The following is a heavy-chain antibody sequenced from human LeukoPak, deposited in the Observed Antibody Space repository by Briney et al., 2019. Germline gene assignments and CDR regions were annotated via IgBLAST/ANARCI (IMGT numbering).Heavy chain of an antibody. CDR1: GYTFTGYY. V-gene: IGHV1-2*02. J-gene: IGHJ5*02. Sequence: ASVKVSCKASGYTFTGYYMHWVRQAPGQWLEYMGWINPNSGDTNYAQKFQGRVTMTRDTSINTAYMELSRLTSDDTAVYFCAREKHPQFHYDILTGYPIGSPFDPWGQGTLVTVSS. CDR3: AREKHPQFHYDILTGYPIGSPFDP. CDR2: INPNSGDT. D-gene: IGHD3-9*01.